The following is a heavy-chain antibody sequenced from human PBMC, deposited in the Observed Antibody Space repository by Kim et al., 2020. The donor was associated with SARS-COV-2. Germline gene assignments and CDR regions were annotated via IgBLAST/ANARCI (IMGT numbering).Heavy chain of an antibody. D-gene: IGHD5-12*01. CDR2: IIPIFGTA. CDR1: GGTFSSYA. Sequence: SVKVSCKASGGTFSSYAISWVRQAPGQGLEWMGGIIPIFGTANYAQKFQGRVTITADESTSTAYMELSSLRSEDTAVYYCARAPNFKTRGYSTGYYYYYGMDVWGQGTTVTVSS. J-gene: IGHJ6*02. V-gene: IGHV1-69*13. CDR3: ARAPNFKTRGYSTGYYYYYGMDV.